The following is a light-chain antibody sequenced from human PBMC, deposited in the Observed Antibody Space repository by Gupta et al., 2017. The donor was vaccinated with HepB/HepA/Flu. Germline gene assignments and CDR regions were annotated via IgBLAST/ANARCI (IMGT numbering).Light chain of an antibody. J-gene: IGKJ4*01. CDR2: GAS. V-gene: IGKV3-20*01. CDR3: HQDVSTPFT. Sequence: EIVLTQSPGTLSLSPGERATFSCRASQSLSNGFLAWYQQKPGQAPRLLIYGASNRASGTPDRFSGSGSGTDFILTINRLEPEDFAVYSCHQDVSTPFTFGGGTKVEFK. CDR1: QSLSNGF.